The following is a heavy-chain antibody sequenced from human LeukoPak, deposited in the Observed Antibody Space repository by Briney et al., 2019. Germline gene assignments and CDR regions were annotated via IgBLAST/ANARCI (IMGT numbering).Heavy chain of an antibody. J-gene: IGHJ6*03. V-gene: IGHV3-9*01. CDR2: ISWNSGSI. CDR1: GFTFDDYA. CDR3: ARDRYDFWSGYWVYYYYYYMDV. D-gene: IGHD3-3*01. Sequence: GGSLRLSCAASGFTFDDYAMHWVRQAPGKGLEWVSGISWNSGSIGYADSVKGRFTISRDNAKNSLYLQMNSLRAEDTAVYYCARDRYDFWSGYWVYYYYYYMDVWGKGTTVTVSS.